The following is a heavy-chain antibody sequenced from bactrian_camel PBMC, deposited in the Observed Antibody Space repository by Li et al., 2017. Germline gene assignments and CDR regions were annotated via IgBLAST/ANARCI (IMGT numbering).Heavy chain of an antibody. CDR1: GFQFADYP. V-gene: IGHV3S42*01. Sequence: VQLVESGGGLVQPGGSLRLSCLASGFQFADYPMSWVRQAPGKGLEWVAQIAYDGWVSRYHDSAKGRFTISRDNAGPTMYLQMDKLQPEDTARYSCAFAPGVTLWRGFLDADVHKFWGRGTQVTVS. D-gene: IGHD4*01. CDR3: AFAPGVTLWRGFLDADVHKF. J-gene: IGHJ4*01. CDR2: IAYDGWVS.